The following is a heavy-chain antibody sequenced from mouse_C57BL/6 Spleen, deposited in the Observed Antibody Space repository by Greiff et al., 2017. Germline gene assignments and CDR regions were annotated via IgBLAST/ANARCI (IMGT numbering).Heavy chain of an antibody. CDR2: IDPSDSYT. CDR3: ARDGSSSSTCYYYAMDY. CDR1: GFTFTSYW. Sequence: QVQLQQPGAELVKPGASVKLSCKASGFTFTSYWMQWVKQRPGQGLEWIGEIDPSDSYTNYNQKFKGKATLTVDTSSSTAYMQLSSLTSEDSAVYYCARDGSSSSTCYYYAMDYWGQGTSVTVSS. V-gene: IGHV1-50*01. J-gene: IGHJ4*01. D-gene: IGHD1-1*01.